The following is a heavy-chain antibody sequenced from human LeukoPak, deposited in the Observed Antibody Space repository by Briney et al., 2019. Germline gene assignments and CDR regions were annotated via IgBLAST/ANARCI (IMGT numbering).Heavy chain of an antibody. Sequence: GGSLRLSCAASGFTFSSFSMNWVRQAPGKGLEWISYITSSSSPTYYADSVEGRFTISRDNAKNSLYLQMNSLRAEDTAVYYCARVIGSYGDSAYWGQGTLVTVSS. CDR1: GFTFSSFS. V-gene: IGHV3-48*04. D-gene: IGHD4-17*01. J-gene: IGHJ4*02. CDR2: ITSSSSPT. CDR3: ARVIGSYGDSAY.